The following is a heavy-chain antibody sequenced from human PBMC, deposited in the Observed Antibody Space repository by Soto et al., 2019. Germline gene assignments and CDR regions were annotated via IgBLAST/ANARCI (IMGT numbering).Heavy chain of an antibody. CDR1: GFTFSSYG. CDR3: AKDRRAGGNYGFYSDF. J-gene: IGHJ4*02. D-gene: IGHD1-7*01. V-gene: IGHV3-23*01. Sequence: EVQLLESGGGLEQPGGSLRLSWAASGFTFSSYGMTWVRQAPGKGLEWVSFSSATGAGTYYADSVKGWFTISRDKSKNSLYLQMTSLRADDTAVYYCAKDRRAGGNYGFYSDFWGQGALVIVSS. CDR2: SSATGAGT.